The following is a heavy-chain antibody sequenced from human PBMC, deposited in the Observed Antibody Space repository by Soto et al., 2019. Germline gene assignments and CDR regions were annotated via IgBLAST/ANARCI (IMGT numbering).Heavy chain of an antibody. CDR3: ARDSGITIFGVVIYNWFDP. Sequence: QVQLVQSGAEVKKPGSSVKVSCKASGGTFSSYAISWVRQAPGQGLEWMGGIIPIFGTANYAQKFQGRVTITADESTSTAYMELSRLRSEDTAVYYCARDSGITIFGVVIYNWFDPWGQGTLVTVSS. CDR1: GGTFSSYA. D-gene: IGHD3-3*01. V-gene: IGHV1-69*01. CDR2: IIPIFGTA. J-gene: IGHJ5*02.